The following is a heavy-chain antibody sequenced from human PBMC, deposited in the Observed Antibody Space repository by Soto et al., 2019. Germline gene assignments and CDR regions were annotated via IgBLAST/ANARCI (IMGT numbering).Heavy chain of an antibody. D-gene: IGHD2-15*01. CDR3: AASGYCSGGSCYSVDY. CDR1: GGTFSSYA. J-gene: IGHJ4*02. CDR2: IIPIFGTA. Sequence: QVQLVQSGAEVKKPGSSVKVSCKASGGTFSSYAISWVRQAPGQGLEWMGGIIPIFGTANYGQKFQVRVTITADDSTRTADMVLSSLRSEATAVYYCAASGYCSGGSCYSVDYWGQSTLVTFSS. V-gene: IGHV1-69*12.